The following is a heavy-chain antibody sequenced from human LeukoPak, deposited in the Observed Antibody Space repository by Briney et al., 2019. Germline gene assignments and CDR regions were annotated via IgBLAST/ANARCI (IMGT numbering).Heavy chain of an antibody. D-gene: IGHD1-26*01. CDR3: ATWAFYHSLDV. V-gene: IGHV3-43*02. CDR2: INKDGSAT. Sequence: GGSLRLSCEASGFTFDAYAMHWVRQAPGKGLEWCSLINKDGSATYYADSVKGRFTISRDNSKNSLYLQMNSLRSEDTALYYCATWAFYHSLDVWGQGTTVTVSS. J-gene: IGHJ6*02. CDR1: GFTFDAYA.